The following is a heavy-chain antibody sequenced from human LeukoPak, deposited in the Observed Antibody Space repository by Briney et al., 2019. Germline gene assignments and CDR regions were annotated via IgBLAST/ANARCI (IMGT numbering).Heavy chain of an antibody. J-gene: IGHJ3*02. CDR3: ARDLGSYGSVDAFDI. D-gene: IGHD5-18*01. V-gene: IGHV3-53*01. CDR1: GFTVSSNY. Sequence: PGGSLRLSCAASGFTVSSNYMSWVRQAPGKGLEWVSVIYSGGSTYYADSVKGRFIISRDNSKNTLYLQMNSLRAEDTAVYYCARDLGSYGSVDAFDIWGQGTMVTVSS. CDR2: IYSGGST.